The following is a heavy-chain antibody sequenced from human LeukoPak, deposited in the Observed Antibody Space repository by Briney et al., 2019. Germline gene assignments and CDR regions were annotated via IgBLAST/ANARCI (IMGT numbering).Heavy chain of an antibody. J-gene: IGHJ5*02. CDR1: GGTFSSYA. CDR2: IIPILGTA. Sequence: ASVKVSCKASGGTFSSYAISWVRQAPGQGLEWMGGIIPILGTANYAQKFQGRVTITADESTSTAYMELSSLRSEDTAVYYCARVVVESGSSGNWFDPWGQGTLVTVSS. V-gene: IGHV1-69*13. D-gene: IGHD6-6*01. CDR3: ARVVVESGSSGNWFDP.